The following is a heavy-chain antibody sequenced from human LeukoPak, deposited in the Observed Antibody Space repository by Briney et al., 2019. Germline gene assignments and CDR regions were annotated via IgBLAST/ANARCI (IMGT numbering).Heavy chain of an antibody. J-gene: IGHJ3*02. D-gene: IGHD3-22*01. V-gene: IGHV3-64D*08. CDR2: ISSNGSST. Sequence: GGSLRLSCSASGSNFNNYAMNWVRQAPGKGLEYVSAISSNGSSTYYADSVKGRCTISRDNSKNTLYLQMSSLRAEDTAVYYCGLAAYYYDSSGSDDAFDIWGQGTMVIVSS. CDR3: GLAAYYYDSSGSDDAFDI. CDR1: GSNFNNYA.